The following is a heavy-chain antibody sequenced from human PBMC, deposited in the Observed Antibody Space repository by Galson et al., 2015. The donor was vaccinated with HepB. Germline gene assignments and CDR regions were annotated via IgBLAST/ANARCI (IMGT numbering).Heavy chain of an antibody. V-gene: IGHV3-30*18. CDR2: ISYDGSNK. J-gene: IGHJ6*02. Sequence: SLRLSCAASGFTFSSYGMHWVRQAPGKGLEWVAVISYDGSNKYYADSVKGRFTISRDNSKNTLYLQMNSLRAEDTAVYYCAKEREIPPPLLRDYYYGMDVWGQGTTVTVSS. CDR1: GFTFSSYG. D-gene: IGHD5-24*01. CDR3: AKEREIPPPLLRDYYYGMDV.